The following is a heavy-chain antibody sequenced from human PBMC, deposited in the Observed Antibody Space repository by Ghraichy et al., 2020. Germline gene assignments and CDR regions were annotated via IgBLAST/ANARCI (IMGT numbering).Heavy chain of an antibody. CDR3: ARRADMYGVIEY. J-gene: IGHJ4*02. V-gene: IGHV4-39*01. Sequence: SQTLSLTCTVSGGSISSSSYYWGWIRQPPGKGLEWIGSIYYSGSTYYNPSLKSRVTISVDTSKNQFSLKLSSVTAADTAVYYCARRADMYGVIEYWDQGTLVTVSS. CDR1: GGSISSSSYY. D-gene: IGHD4-17*01. CDR2: IYYSGST.